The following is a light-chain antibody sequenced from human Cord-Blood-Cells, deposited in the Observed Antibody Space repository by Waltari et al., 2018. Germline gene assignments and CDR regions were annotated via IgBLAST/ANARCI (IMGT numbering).Light chain of an antibody. V-gene: IGLV2-23*01. CDR2: EGS. CDR1: SSDVGSYNL. J-gene: IGLJ3*02. Sequence: QPALTQPASVSGSPGQSITISCTGTSSDVGSYNLVSWYQQHPAKAPKLMIYEGSKRPSGVSNRFSGSKSGNTASLTISGLQAEDEADYYCCSYAGSNWVFGGGTKLTVL. CDR3: CSYAGSNWV.